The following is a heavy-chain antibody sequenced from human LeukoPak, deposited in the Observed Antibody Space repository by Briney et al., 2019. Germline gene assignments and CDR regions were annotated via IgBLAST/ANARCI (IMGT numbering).Heavy chain of an antibody. CDR2: IYSSGST. CDR1: GGSISSSSYY. D-gene: IGHD3-22*01. CDR3: ARSGGYASPFDY. V-gene: IGHV4-61*01. Sequence: SETLSLTCTVSGGSISSSSYYWSWIRQPPGKGLEWIGYIYSSGSTNYNPSLKSRVTISVDTSKKQFSLKLTSVTAADTAVYYCARSGGYASPFDYWGQGTLVTVSS. J-gene: IGHJ4*02.